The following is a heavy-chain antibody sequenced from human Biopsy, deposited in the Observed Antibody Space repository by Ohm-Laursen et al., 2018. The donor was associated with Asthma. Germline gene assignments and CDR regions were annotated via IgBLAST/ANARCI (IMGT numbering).Heavy chain of an antibody. D-gene: IGHD3-9*01. CDR3: ARTYYDFLTGQVNDVFAI. J-gene: IGHJ3*02. V-gene: IGHV1-3*01. Sequence: GSSVKVSCKASGYTFINYAIHWVRQAPGHSLEWMGWINAANGNTKYSQKFQGRVTITRDTSASTAYMDLSSLRSEDTAVYYCARTYYDFLTGQVNDVFAIWGQGTMVTVSS. CDR2: INAANGNT. CDR1: GYTFINYA.